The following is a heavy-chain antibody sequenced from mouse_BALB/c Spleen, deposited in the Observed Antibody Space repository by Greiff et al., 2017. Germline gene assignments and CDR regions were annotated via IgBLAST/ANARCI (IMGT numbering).Heavy chain of an antibody. CDR3: ARGGLRHYFDY. CDR1: GFTFSDYY. V-gene: IGHV5-4*02. Sequence: EVQRVESGGGLVKPGGSLKLSCAASGFTFSDYYMYWVRQTPEKRLEWVATISDGGSYTYYPDSVKGRFTISRDNAKNNLYLQMSSLKSEDTAMYYCARGGLRHYFDYWGQGTTLTVSS. J-gene: IGHJ2*01. CDR2: ISDGGSYT. D-gene: IGHD1-2*01.